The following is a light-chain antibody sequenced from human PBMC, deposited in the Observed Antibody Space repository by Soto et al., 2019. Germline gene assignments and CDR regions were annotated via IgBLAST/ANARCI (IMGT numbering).Light chain of an antibody. V-gene: IGLV1-40*01. CDR2: GNS. Sequence: QSVLTQPPSVSGAPGRRVTISCTGSSSNIGAGYDVHWYQQLPGTAPKLLISGNSNRPSGVPDRFSGSKSGTSASLAITGLQAEDEADYYCQSYDSSLSGSRVFGGGTKVTVL. J-gene: IGLJ2*01. CDR3: QSYDSSLSGSRV. CDR1: SSNIGAGYD.